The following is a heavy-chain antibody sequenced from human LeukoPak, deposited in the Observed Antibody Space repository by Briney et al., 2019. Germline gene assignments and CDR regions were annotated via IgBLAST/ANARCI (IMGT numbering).Heavy chain of an antibody. CDR2: IIPIFGTA. CDR3: ARDVYSYGYYFDY. V-gene: IGHV1-69*13. Sequence: ASVKVSCKASGGTFSSYAISWVRQAPGQGLEWMGGIIPIFGTANYAQKFQGRVTITADESTSTAYMELSSLRSEDTAVYYCARDVYSYGYYFDYWGQGTLVTVSS. D-gene: IGHD5-18*01. J-gene: IGHJ4*02. CDR1: GGTFSSYA.